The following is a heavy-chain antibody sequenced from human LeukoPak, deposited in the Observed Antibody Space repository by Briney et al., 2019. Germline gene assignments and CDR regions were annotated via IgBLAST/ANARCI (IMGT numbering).Heavy chain of an antibody. CDR2: ISGSGGST. Sequence: GGSLRLSCAASGFTFSSYAMSWVRQAPGKGLEWVSSISGSGGSTYYADSVKGRFTISRDNSKNTLYLQMNSLRAEGTAVYYCAKASSYYYDSSGYYHYFDYWGQGTLVTVSS. CDR3: AKASSYYYDSSGYYHYFDY. J-gene: IGHJ4*02. V-gene: IGHV3-23*01. CDR1: GFTFSSYA. D-gene: IGHD3-22*01.